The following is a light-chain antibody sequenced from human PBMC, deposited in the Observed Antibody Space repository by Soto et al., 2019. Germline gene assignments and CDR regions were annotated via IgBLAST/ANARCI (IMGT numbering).Light chain of an antibody. CDR2: RNN. V-gene: IGLV1-44*01. Sequence: QSVLTQPPSVSGAPGQRVTISCSGSSSNIGSNTVSWYQQLPGTAPKHLIYRNNQRPSGVPDRFSGSKSGTSASLAISGLQSEDEADYYCAVWDDSLNGWVFGGGTKLTVL. CDR1: SSNIGSNT. J-gene: IGLJ3*02. CDR3: AVWDDSLNGWV.